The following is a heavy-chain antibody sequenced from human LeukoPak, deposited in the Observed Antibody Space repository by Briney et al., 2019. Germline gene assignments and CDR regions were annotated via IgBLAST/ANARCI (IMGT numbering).Heavy chain of an antibody. J-gene: IGHJ6*03. CDR2: INPNSGGT. V-gene: IGHV1-2*06. D-gene: IGHD1-26*01. Sequence: ASVKVSCKASGYTFTGYYMHWVRQAPGQGLEWMGRINPNSGGTNYAQKFQGRVTMTRDTSISTAYMELSRLRSDDTAVYYCATRPFGIAGATFYYYMDVWGKGTTVTVSS. CDR3: ATRPFGIAGATFYYYMDV. CDR1: GYTFTGYY.